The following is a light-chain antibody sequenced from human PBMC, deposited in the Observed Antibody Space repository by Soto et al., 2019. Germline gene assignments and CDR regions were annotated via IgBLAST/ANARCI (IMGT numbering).Light chain of an antibody. CDR3: QQYNNWPWYT. CDR2: ATS. J-gene: IGKJ2*01. CDR1: QSLDGN. V-gene: IGKV3-15*01. Sequence: EIVMTQSPATLSVSPGQRATLSCRASQSLDGNLAWYQQKPGQAPRLLIHATSIRATGVPARFSGSGSGTEFTLTITSLQPDDFAVYYCQQYNNWPWYTFGQGTKLEIK.